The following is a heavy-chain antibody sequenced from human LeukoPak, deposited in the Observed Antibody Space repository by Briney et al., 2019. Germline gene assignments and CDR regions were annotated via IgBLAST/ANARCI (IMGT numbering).Heavy chain of an antibody. Sequence: GGTLRLSCAASGFTFSGYIMNWVRQAPGKGLEWVSFIGTSGNTIYYADSVKGRFTVSRDNAKNALYLQMNSLTAEDTAVYYCARDQWLDYWGQGTLVTVSS. CDR1: GFTFSGYI. CDR3: ARDQWLDY. V-gene: IGHV3-48*01. CDR2: IGTSGNTI. J-gene: IGHJ4*02. D-gene: IGHD5-24*01.